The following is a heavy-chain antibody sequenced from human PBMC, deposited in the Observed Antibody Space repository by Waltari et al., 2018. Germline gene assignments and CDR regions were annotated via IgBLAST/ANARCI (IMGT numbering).Heavy chain of an antibody. CDR1: CYSFTIYW. V-gene: IGHV5-51*01. D-gene: IGHD3-10*01. Sequence: EVQLVQSGAEVTNPGESLKVSCKGSCYSFTIYWVAWLRQMPGNGLEWMGIIYPGDSDTRYSPSFQGQVTISADKSISTAYLQWSSLKASDTAMYYCARWARYGSGLPHYFDYWGQGTLVTVSS. J-gene: IGHJ4*02. CDR3: ARWARYGSGLPHYFDY. CDR2: IYPGDSDT.